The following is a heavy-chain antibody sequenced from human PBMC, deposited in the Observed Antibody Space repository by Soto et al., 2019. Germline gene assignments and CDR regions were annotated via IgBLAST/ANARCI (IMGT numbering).Heavy chain of an antibody. Sequence: SVNVSWKAAGGTFSIYAISWVRQAPGQGLEWMGGIIPIFDTANYAQKFQGRVTITADESTSTAYMELSSLRSEDTAVYYCARVMRYYGSGILPVNWFDPWGQGTLVTVSS. CDR1: GGTFSIYA. V-gene: IGHV1-69*13. CDR3: ARVMRYYGSGILPVNWFDP. CDR2: IIPIFDTA. J-gene: IGHJ5*02. D-gene: IGHD3-10*01.